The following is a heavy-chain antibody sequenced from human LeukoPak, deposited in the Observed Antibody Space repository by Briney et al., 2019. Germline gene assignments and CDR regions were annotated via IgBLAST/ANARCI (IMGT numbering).Heavy chain of an antibody. V-gene: IGHV3-11*01. J-gene: IGHJ3*02. CDR3: ARERADALDI. CDR1: GFTFSDFH. CDR2: SSTSCSTI. Sequence: GGSLRLSCAASGFTFSDFHMCWIRQAPGKGLEWVSFSSTSCSTIFYADSVKGRFTISRDNAKNSLYLQMNSLRAEDTAVYYCARERADALDIWGPGTMVTVSS.